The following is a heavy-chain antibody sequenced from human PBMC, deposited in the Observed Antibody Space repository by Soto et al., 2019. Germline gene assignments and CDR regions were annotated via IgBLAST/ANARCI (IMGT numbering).Heavy chain of an antibody. CDR2: IYYSGST. D-gene: IGHD6-19*01. Sequence: LSLTCTVSGGSISSGGYYWSWIRQHPGKGLEWIGYIYYSGSTYYNSSLKSRVTISVDTSKNQFSLKLSSVTAADTAVYYCARDANSSGWYVWFDPWGQGTLVTVSS. V-gene: IGHV4-31*03. J-gene: IGHJ5*02. CDR1: GGSISSGGYY. CDR3: ARDANSSGWYVWFDP.